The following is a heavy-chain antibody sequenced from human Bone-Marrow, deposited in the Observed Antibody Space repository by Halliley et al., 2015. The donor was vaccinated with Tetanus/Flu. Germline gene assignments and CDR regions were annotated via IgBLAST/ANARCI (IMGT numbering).Heavy chain of an antibody. D-gene: IGHD5-12*01. CDR1: GESFSGYY. V-gene: IGHV4-34*01. CDR3: ARAVWQRLPPSHYYYAMAV. CDR2: INHSGST. J-gene: IGHJ6*02. Sequence: TLSLTCAVYGESFSGYYWYWIRQPPGKGLEWIGEINHSGSTNYNPSLKSRVTISVDTSKNQISLNLTSVTAADTAVYYCARAVWQRLPPSHYYYAMAVWGRGTTVTVSS.